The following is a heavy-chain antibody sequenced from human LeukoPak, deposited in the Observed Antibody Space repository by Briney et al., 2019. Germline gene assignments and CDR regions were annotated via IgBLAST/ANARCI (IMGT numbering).Heavy chain of an antibody. J-gene: IGHJ4*02. CDR2: INWSGGST. Sequence: GGSLRLSCAASGFTFDDYGMSWVRPAPGKGLEWVSGINWSGGSTSYADSVKGRFTVSRDNAKNSLYLQMNSLRAEDTALYYCARGGITIFGVAIPNFDYWGQGTLVTVSS. V-gene: IGHV3-20*04. CDR1: GFTFDDYG. D-gene: IGHD3-3*01. CDR3: ARGGITIFGVAIPNFDY.